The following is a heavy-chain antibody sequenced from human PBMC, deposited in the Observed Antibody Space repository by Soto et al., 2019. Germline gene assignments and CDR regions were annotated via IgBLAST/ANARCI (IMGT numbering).Heavy chain of an antibody. Sequence: VGSLRLSCVASGFTFSRYEMNWVRQAPGKGLEWLSYMSESGSTMYYADSVKGRLTISRDNAKNLLYLHMKSLRAEDTAVYYCARARIRGGYYYGMDVWGQGTTVTVS. V-gene: IGHV3-48*03. CDR1: GFTFSRYE. CDR3: ARARIRGGYYYGMDV. CDR2: MSESGSTM. J-gene: IGHJ6*02.